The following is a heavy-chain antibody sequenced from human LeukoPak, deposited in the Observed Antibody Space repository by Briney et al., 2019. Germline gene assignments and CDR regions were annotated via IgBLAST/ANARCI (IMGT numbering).Heavy chain of an antibody. CDR2: IIPIFGTA. D-gene: IGHD5-24*01. CDR1: GGTFSSYA. CDR3: ARAGRWLQFGGDNFDY. V-gene: IGHV1-69*13. Sequence: SVKVSCKASGGTFSSYAISWVRRAPGQGLEWMGGIIPIFGTANYAQKFQGRVTITADESTSTAYMELSSLRSEDTAVYYCARAGRWLQFGGDNFDYWGQGTLVTVSS. J-gene: IGHJ4*02.